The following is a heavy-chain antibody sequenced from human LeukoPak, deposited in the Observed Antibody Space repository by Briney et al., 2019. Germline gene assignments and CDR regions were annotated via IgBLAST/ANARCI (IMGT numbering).Heavy chain of an antibody. CDR3: ARPTTVTTSDAFDI. Sequence: PGTSLRLSCAASGFTFSNYGMHWVRQAPGKGLEWVALIWYDGSKEYYVDSVKGRFTISRDNSKNTLLLQMNSLRAEDTAVYYCARPTTVTTSDAFDIWGQGTMVTVSS. J-gene: IGHJ3*02. CDR1: GFTFSNYG. D-gene: IGHD4-17*01. V-gene: IGHV3-33*01. CDR2: IWYDGSKE.